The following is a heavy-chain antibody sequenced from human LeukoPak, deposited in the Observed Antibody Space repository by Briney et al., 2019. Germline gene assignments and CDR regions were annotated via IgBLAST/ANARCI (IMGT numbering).Heavy chain of an antibody. CDR3: AKESSYYGSGSYYKAFDY. J-gene: IGHJ4*02. CDR2: ISGRASST. CDR1: GFTFSSYA. Sequence: PGGSLRLSCAASGFTFSSYAMSWVRQAPGKGREWVSAISGRASSTYYADSVKGRFTISRDNSKNTLYLQMNSLRAEDTAVYYCAKESSYYGSGSYYKAFDYWGQGTLVTVSS. V-gene: IGHV3-23*01. D-gene: IGHD3-10*01.